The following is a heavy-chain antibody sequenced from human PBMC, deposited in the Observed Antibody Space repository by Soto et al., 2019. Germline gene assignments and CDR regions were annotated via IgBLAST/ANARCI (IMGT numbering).Heavy chain of an antibody. CDR1: GFTFTNYE. J-gene: IGHJ6*02. CDR3: ARLSADYYGLDV. CDR2: ISRSGSST. Sequence: EVQLVESGGGSVQPGGSLRLSCAASGFTFTNYEMNWVRQAPGKGLERVSNISRSGSSTYYVDSVKGRFTVSRDNAKNSLYLQMDSLRAEDTAIYYCARLSADYYGLDVWGQGTPVTVSS. D-gene: IGHD6-25*01. V-gene: IGHV3-48*03.